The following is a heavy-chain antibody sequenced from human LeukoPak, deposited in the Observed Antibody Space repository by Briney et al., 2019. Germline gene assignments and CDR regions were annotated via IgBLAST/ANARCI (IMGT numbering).Heavy chain of an antibody. Sequence: GGSLRLSCAASGFTFSTYSMNWVRQAPGKGLECVSSISSSSSYIYYADSVKGRFTISRDNAKNSLYLQMNSLRAEDTAVYYCVRDGSYQKPYFDYWGKGTLVTVSS. D-gene: IGHD1-26*01. J-gene: IGHJ4*02. CDR3: VRDGSYQKPYFDY. CDR2: ISSSSSYI. V-gene: IGHV3-21*01. CDR1: GFTFSTYS.